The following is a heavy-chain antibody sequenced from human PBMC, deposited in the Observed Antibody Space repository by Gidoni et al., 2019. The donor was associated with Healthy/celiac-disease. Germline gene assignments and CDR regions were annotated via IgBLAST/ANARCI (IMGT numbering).Heavy chain of an antibody. CDR3: AKSDGRYYDILTGYYDY. J-gene: IGHJ4*02. V-gene: IGHV3-23*01. CDR2: ISGSGGST. D-gene: IGHD3-9*01. CDR1: GFTFSSYA. Sequence: EVQLLESGGGWVQPGGALRLSWAASGFTFSSYAMSGVRQAPGKGLEWVSAISGSGGSTYYADSVKGRFPISRDNSKNTLYLQMNSLRAEDTAVYYCAKSDGRYYDILTGYYDYWGQGTLVTVSS.